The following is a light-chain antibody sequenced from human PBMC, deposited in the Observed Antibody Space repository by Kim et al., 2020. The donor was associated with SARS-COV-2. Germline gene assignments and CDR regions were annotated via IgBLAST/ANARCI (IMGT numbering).Light chain of an antibody. CDR2: ENN. CDR1: GSNIVSNY. Sequence: GQKVTISCSGGGSNIVSNYVSWYQQLPGTAPELLIYENNKRPSGIPDRFSGSKSGSSATLGITGLQTGDEADYYCGTWDNSLSVWVFGGGTKVTVL. CDR3: GTWDNSLSVWV. J-gene: IGLJ3*02. V-gene: IGLV1-51*01.